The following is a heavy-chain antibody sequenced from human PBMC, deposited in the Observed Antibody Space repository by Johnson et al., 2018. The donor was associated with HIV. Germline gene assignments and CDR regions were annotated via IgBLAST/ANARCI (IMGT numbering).Heavy chain of an antibody. CDR2: IGAAGDT. V-gene: IGHV3-13*01. Sequence: VQLVESGGGLVQPGGSLRLSCVASGFTFGNYDMHWVRQATGKGLEWVSVIGAAGDTYYPGSVKGRFTISRENAKNSLYLQMNSLRAGDTAVYYCARGSGSRIGARGAFDIWGQGTMVTVSS. CDR1: GFTFGNYD. CDR3: ARGSGSRIGARGAFDI. J-gene: IGHJ3*02. D-gene: IGHD2-15*01.